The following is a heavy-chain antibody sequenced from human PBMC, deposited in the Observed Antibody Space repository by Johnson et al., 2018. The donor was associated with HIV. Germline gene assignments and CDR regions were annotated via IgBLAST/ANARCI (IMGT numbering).Heavy chain of an antibody. D-gene: IGHD1-26*01. CDR1: GFTFSSYA. V-gene: IGHV3-30*04. Sequence: QMQLVESGGGVVQPGRSLRLSCAASGFTFSSYAMHWVRQAPGKGLEWVAVISYDGSNKYYADSVKGRFTISRDNSKNTLYLQMNSLRAEDTAVYYCARVSPRIVGVPDAFDIWGQGTMVTVSS. CDR2: ISYDGSNK. J-gene: IGHJ3*02. CDR3: ARVSPRIVGVPDAFDI.